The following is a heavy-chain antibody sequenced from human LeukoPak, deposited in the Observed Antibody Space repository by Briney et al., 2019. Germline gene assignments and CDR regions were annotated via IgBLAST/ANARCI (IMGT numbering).Heavy chain of an antibody. CDR1: GYTFTDYA. D-gene: IGHD1-1*01. V-gene: IGHV1-3*04. J-gene: IGHJ6*03. CDR2: INIGNGNT. Sequence: GASVKVSCKASGYTFTDYAMHWVRQAPGQRPEWMGWINIGNGNTRYSQKFQGRITITRDTPASTVYIELSSLTSDDRAVYYCARGGGTPGTSRDFYFYYYMDVWGTGTTVTVSS. CDR3: ARGGGTPGTSRDFYFYYYMDV.